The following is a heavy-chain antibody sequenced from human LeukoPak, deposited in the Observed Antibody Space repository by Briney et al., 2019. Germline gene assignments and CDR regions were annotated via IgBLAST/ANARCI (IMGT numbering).Heavy chain of an antibody. V-gene: IGHV3-15*01. D-gene: IGHD3-22*01. CDR3: VVITRGDAFDI. CDR1: GFTFSNAW. Sequence: GGSLRLSCAASGFTFSNAWMSWLRQAPGKGLEWVGRIKSKTDGGTTDYAAPVKGRFTISRDDSKNTLYLQMNSLKTEDAAVYYCVVITRGDAFDIWGQGTMVTVSS. CDR2: IKSKTDGGTT. J-gene: IGHJ3*02.